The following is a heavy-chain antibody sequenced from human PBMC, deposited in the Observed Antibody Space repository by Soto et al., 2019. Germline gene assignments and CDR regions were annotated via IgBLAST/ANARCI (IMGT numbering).Heavy chain of an antibody. D-gene: IGHD3-22*01. J-gene: IGHJ1*01. CDR2: IYSGGST. CDR1: GFTVSSNS. CDR3: ARDRVESGYPEYFQH. Sequence: EVQLVESGGGLIQPGGSLRLSCAASGFTVSSNSMSWVRQAPGKGLEWVSVIYSGGSTYYADSVKGRFTISRDNSNNTLYLQMNSLRAEDTAVYYCARDRVESGYPEYFQHWGQGTLVTVSS. V-gene: IGHV3-53*01.